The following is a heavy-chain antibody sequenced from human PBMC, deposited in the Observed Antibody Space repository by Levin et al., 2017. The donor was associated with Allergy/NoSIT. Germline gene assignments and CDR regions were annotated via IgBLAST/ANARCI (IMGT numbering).Heavy chain of an antibody. CDR2: ISSSSTYI. CDR1: GFTFSGYT. J-gene: IGHJ3*02. Sequence: SCAASGFTFSGYTLNWVRQAPGKGPEWVSSISSSSTYIYYADSLKGRFTISRDDAKNSLSLQMNSLRVEDTAVYYCASDGSYDTLDIWGQGTMVTVSS. D-gene: IGHD6-6*01. CDR3: ASDGSYDTLDI. V-gene: IGHV3-21*01.